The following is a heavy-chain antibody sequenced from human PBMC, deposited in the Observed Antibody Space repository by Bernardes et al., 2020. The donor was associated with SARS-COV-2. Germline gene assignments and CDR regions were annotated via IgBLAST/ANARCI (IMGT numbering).Heavy chain of an antibody. V-gene: IGHV3-23*01. Sequence: GWSLRLSCAASGFTFSSYVMTWVRQAPGKGLEWVSAISGGGRSTYYADSVKGRFTISRDNSKNTLYLEMNSLRAEDTAVYYCANSPHYYDSSPLYYFGMDVWGRGTTVTVSS. CDR3: ANSPHYYDSSPLYYFGMDV. J-gene: IGHJ6*02. CDR2: ISGGGRST. CDR1: GFTFSSYV. D-gene: IGHD3-22*01.